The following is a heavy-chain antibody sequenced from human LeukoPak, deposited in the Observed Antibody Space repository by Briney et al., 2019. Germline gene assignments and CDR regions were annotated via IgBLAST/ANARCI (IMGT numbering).Heavy chain of an antibody. J-gene: IGHJ3*02. CDR1: GGSISSYY. V-gene: IGHV4-4*07. CDR3: ARDRGSSGWYSPDAFDI. Sequence: SETLSLTCTVSGGSISSYYWSWIRQPAEKGLEWIGRIYTSGSTNYNPSLKSRVTMSVDTSKNQFSLKLSSVTAADTAVYYCARDRGSSGWYSPDAFDIWGQGTMVTVSS. D-gene: IGHD6-19*01. CDR2: IYTSGST.